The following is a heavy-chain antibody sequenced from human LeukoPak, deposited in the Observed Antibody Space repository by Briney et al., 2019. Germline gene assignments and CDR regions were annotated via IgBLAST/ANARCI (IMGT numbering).Heavy chain of an antibody. CDR1: GGSISSYY. D-gene: IGHD1-26*01. Sequence: SETLSLTCTVSGGSISSYYWSWIRQPAGKGLEWIGRIYTSGSTNYNPSLKSRVTMSVDTSKNQFSLKLSSVTAADTAVYYCARDGGGSGSYYYYYMDVWGKGTTVTVSS. V-gene: IGHV4-4*07. CDR2: IYTSGST. J-gene: IGHJ6*03. CDR3: ARDGGGSGSYYYYYMDV.